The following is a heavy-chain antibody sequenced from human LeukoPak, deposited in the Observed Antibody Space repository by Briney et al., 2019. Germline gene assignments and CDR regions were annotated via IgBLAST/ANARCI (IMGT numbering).Heavy chain of an antibody. J-gene: IGHJ4*02. CDR1: GFTFSSYA. CDR3: ARGLVGATGPYYFDY. D-gene: IGHD1-26*01. CDR2: ISSSSYI. V-gene: IGHV3-21*01. Sequence: GGSLRLSCVASGFTFSSYAMSWVRQAPGKGLEWVSSISSSSYIYYADSVKGRFTISRDNAKNSLYLQMNSLRAEDTAVYYCARGLVGATGPYYFDYWGQGTLVTVSS.